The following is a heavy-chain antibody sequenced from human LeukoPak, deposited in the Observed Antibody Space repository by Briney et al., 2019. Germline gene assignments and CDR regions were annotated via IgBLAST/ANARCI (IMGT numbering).Heavy chain of an antibody. CDR2: IYYSGST. Sequence: PSETLSLTCTVSGGSISSYYWSWIRQPPGKGLEWIGYIYYSGSTNYNPSLKSRVTISVDTSKNQFSLKLSSVTAADTAVYYCARHLISNSVNYYHYYGMDVWGQGTTVTVSS. V-gene: IGHV4-59*08. J-gene: IGHJ6*02. CDR1: GGSISSYY. CDR3: ARHLISNSVNYYHYYGMDV. D-gene: IGHD2/OR15-2a*01.